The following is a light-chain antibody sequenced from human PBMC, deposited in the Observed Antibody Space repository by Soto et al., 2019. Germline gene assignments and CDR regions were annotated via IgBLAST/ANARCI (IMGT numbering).Light chain of an antibody. CDR3: QQYGGSPGT. CDR1: QSVPGSS. V-gene: IGKV3-20*01. Sequence: EIVLTQSPGTLSLSPGERATLSCRASQSVPGSSLAWYQQRPGQAPRLLLYGASNRVTGIPDRFSGSGSGTDFTLTISRLEPEDFAVYYCQQYGGSPGTFGQGTKVEIK. CDR2: GAS. J-gene: IGKJ1*01.